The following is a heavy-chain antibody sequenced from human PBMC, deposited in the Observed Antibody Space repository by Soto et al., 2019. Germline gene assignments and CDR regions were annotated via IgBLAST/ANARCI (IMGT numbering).Heavy chain of an antibody. D-gene: IGHD1-1*01. V-gene: IGHV3-66*01. CDR1: GFTVSTKY. CDR3: ARDPSAAEH. CDR2: IYSGGST. Sequence: GGSLRLSCAASGFTVSTKYMSWVRQAPGKGLEWVSVIYSGGSTFYADSVRGRFTISRDNSKNTVNLQMNSLRAEDTAVYYCARDPSAAEHWRQGTLVPAPS. J-gene: IGHJ4*02.